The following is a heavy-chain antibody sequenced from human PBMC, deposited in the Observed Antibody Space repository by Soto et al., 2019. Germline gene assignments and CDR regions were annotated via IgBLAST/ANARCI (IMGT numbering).Heavy chain of an antibody. D-gene: IGHD2-2*02. CDR3: AREYTYGSNFFDC. CDR1: GGSISSAAYY. CDR2: ISHSGST. Sequence: QVQLQESGPGLVKPSQTLSLTCTVSGGSISSAAYYWSWIRQHPGKGLEWIGYISHSGSTYCNPSLKSRVIISMDTSKNQFSLSVTSVTAADTAVYYCAREYTYGSNFFDCWGQRALVTVSS. V-gene: IGHV4-31*03. J-gene: IGHJ4*02.